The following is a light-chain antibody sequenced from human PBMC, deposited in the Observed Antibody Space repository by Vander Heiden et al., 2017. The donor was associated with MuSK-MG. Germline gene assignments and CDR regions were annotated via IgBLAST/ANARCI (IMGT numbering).Light chain of an antibody. V-gene: IGKV1-39*01. J-gene: IGKJ2*01. CDR1: ESMSKY. Sequence: DIQLPQSPSSLSASVGDRVTITCRASESMSKYLNWYQQKPGKAPKLLIYGASNLQSGVPSRFSGTGSGTDFTLTSSSLQPEDFATYYCQQSFTTAHTFGQGTNVEIK. CDR3: QQSFTTAHT. CDR2: GAS.